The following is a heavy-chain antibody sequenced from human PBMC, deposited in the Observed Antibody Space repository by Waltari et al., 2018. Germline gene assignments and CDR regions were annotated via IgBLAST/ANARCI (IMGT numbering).Heavy chain of an antibody. J-gene: IGHJ3*02. CDR1: GITVSSNY. CDR3: ARGHRYSYGYGDAFDI. V-gene: IGHV3-53*01. CDR2: ITGGGTT. D-gene: IGHD5-18*01. Sequence: DVQLVESGGGLIQPGGSLRLSCAASGITVSSNYINWVRQAPGRGLEWVSLITGGGTTYYADSVKGRFTSSRDNTKNTFYLQMNSLRADDTAVYYCARGHRYSYGYGDAFDIWGQGTMVTVSS.